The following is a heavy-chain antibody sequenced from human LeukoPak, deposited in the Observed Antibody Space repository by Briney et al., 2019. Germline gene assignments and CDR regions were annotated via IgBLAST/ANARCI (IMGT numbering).Heavy chain of an antibody. CDR3: ARDVDDFSLDY. CDR1: GFTFTTYT. D-gene: IGHD3/OR15-3a*01. V-gene: IGHV3-21*01. J-gene: IGHJ4*02. CDR2: ISSTSKYI. Sequence: GSLRLSCAASGFTFTTYTMSWVRQAPGKGLEWVSSISSTSKYIYYADAVKGRFTISRDNAKNSLYLQMNSLRAEDTAVYYCARDVDDFSLDYWGQGTLVTVSS.